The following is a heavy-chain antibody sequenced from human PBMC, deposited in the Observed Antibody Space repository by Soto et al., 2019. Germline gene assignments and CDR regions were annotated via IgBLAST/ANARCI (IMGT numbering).Heavy chain of an antibody. CDR3: VTAKLPDWAWFDP. J-gene: IGHJ5*02. V-gene: IGHV1-69*02. Sequence: ASVKVSCKASGGTFSSYTISWVRQAPGQGLEWMGRIIPILGIANYAQKFQGRVTITADKSTSTAYMELSSLRSEDTAVYYCVTAKLPDWAWFDPWGQGTLVT. CDR2: IIPILGIA. CDR1: GGTFSSYT. D-gene: IGHD2-21*01.